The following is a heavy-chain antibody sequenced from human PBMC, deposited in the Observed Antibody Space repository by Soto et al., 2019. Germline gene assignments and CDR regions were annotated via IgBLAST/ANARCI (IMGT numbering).Heavy chain of an antibody. Sequence: QVQLVQSGAEVKKPGASVKVSCKASGYTFSTYGISWVRQAPGQGLEWMGWISVYNGNTNYAQNLQGRVTMTTDTSTSTAYMDLRTLRSDDTAVYDCARVRSAADNWFDPWGQGTLVTVSS. V-gene: IGHV1-18*01. D-gene: IGHD6-13*01. CDR3: ARVRSAADNWFDP. CDR1: GYTFSTYG. CDR2: ISVYNGNT. J-gene: IGHJ5*02.